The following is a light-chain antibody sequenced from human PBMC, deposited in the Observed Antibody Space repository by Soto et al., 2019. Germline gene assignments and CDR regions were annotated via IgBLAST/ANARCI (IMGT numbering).Light chain of an antibody. CDR2: EVN. J-gene: IGLJ1*01. Sequence: QSVLTQPPSASGSPGQSVAISCTGTSSDVGGSNYVSWYQQHPGKAPKLMIYEVNKRPSGVPDRFSGSKSGNTASLTVPGLQAEDEADYYCSSYAGSSNVFGTGTKLTVL. V-gene: IGLV2-8*01. CDR3: SSYAGSSNV. CDR1: SSDVGGSNY.